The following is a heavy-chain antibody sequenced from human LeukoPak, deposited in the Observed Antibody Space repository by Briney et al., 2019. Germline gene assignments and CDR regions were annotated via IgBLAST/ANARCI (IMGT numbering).Heavy chain of an antibody. CDR1: GGSFSGYY. CDR2: INHSGST. V-gene: IGHV4-34*01. CDR3: ARDYYDSSGY. Sequence: GSLRLSCAVYGGSFSGYYWSWIRQPPGKGLEWIGEINHSGSTNYNPSLKSRVTISVDTSKNQFSLKLSSVTAADTAVYYCARDYYDSSGYWGQGTLVTVSS. J-gene: IGHJ4*02. D-gene: IGHD3-22*01.